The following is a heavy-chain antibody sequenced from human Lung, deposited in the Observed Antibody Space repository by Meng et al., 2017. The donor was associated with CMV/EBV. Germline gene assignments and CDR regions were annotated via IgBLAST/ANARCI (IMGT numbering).Heavy chain of an antibody. V-gene: IGHV3-21*06. J-gene: IGHJ4*02. CDR2: ISSSTASV. Sequence: LTXAASGFTFSTFSMAWVRQAPGRGLEWVASISSSTASVYYAGSVQGRFTISRDNARNSLFLQMNSATAEDTAVYYCARDGSDYYDVIGYGPVDYXGQGXLVTVSS. CDR3: ARDGSDYYDVIGYGPVDY. CDR1: GFTFSTFS. D-gene: IGHD3-22*01.